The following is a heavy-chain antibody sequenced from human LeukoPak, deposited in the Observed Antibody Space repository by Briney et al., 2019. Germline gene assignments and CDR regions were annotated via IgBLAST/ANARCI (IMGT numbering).Heavy chain of an antibody. Sequence: ASVKVSCKASGYTFTGYYMHWVRQAPGQGLEWMGWINPNSGGTNYAQKFQGRVTMTRDTSISTAYMELSRLRSDDTAVYYCARERTTGTADWFDPWSQGTLVTVSS. V-gene: IGHV1-2*02. J-gene: IGHJ5*02. D-gene: IGHD1-1*01. CDR2: INPNSGGT. CDR3: ARERTTGTADWFDP. CDR1: GYTFTGYY.